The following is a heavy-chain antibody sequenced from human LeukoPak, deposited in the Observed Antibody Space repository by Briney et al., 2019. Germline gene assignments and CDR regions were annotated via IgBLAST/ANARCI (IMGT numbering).Heavy chain of an antibody. D-gene: IGHD3-10*01. CDR3: ARDRPFGGSLSAPFDY. CDR2: ISAYNGNT. CDR1: GYTFTGYY. J-gene: IGHJ4*02. Sequence: ASVKVSCKASGYTFTGYYMHWVRQAPGQGLEWMGWISAYNGNTNYAQKLQGRVTMTTDTSTSTAYMELRSLRSDDTAVYYCARDRPFGGSLSAPFDYWGQGTLVTVSS. V-gene: IGHV1-18*04.